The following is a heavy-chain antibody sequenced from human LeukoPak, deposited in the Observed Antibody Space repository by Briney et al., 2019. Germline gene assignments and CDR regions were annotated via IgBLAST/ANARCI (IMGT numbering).Heavy chain of an antibody. CDR3: ARDRGVVAAETEYNWFDP. J-gene: IGHJ5*02. CDR1: DGSISSSSYY. CDR2: IYYSGST. D-gene: IGHD2-15*01. Sequence: PSETLSLTCTVSDGSISSSSYYWGWIRQPPGKGLEWIGSIYYSGSTYYNPSLKSRVTISVDTSKNQFSLKLSSVTAADTAVYYCARDRGVVAAETEYNWFDPWGQGTLVTVSS. V-gene: IGHV4-39*07.